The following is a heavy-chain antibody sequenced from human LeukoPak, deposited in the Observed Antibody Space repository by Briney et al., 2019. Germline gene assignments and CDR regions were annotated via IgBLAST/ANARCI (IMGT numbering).Heavy chain of an antibody. CDR3: ASHVRSTAMDPWYYYGMDV. CDR1: GGTFSSYA. CDR2: IIPIFGTA. D-gene: IGHD5-18*01. J-gene: IGHJ6*04. Sequence: SVKVSCKASGGTFSSYAISCVRQAPGQGLEWMGEIIPIFGTANYAQKFQGRVTITADESTSTAYMELSSLRSEDTAVYYCASHVRSTAMDPWYYYGMDVWGKGTTVTVSS. V-gene: IGHV1-69*13.